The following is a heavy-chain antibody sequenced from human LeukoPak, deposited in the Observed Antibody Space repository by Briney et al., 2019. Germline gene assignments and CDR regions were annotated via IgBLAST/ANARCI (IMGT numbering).Heavy chain of an antibody. J-gene: IGHJ6*03. CDR1: GFTFSSYG. V-gene: IGHV3-30*02. CDR3: AKEVRYSGSYYGYYYYYMDV. Sequence: GGSLRLSCAASGFTFSSYGMHWVRQAPGKGLEWVAFIRYDGSNKYYADSVKGRFTISRDNSKNTLYLQMNSLRAEDTAVYYCAKEVRYSGSYYGYYYYYMDVWGKGTTVTVSS. CDR2: IRYDGSNK. D-gene: IGHD1-26*01.